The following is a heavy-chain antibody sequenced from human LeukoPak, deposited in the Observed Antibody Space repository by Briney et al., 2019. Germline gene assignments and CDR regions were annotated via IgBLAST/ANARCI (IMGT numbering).Heavy chain of an antibody. Sequence: AGGSLRLSCAASGFTFSSYGMHWVRQAPGKGLEWVALISYDGSDKYYADSVKGRFTISRDSSKNTLYLQMNSLRPEDTAVYYCAKDLYYYASSGYPDYWGQGTLVTVSS. V-gene: IGHV3-30*18. CDR2: ISYDGSDK. D-gene: IGHD3-22*01. CDR1: GFTFSSYG. CDR3: AKDLYYYASSGYPDY. J-gene: IGHJ4*02.